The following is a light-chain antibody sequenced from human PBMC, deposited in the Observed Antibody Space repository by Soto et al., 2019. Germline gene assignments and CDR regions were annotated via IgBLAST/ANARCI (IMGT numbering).Light chain of an antibody. Sequence: QSALTQPASVSGSPGQSITISCTGTSSDVGSYNLVSWYRQHPGKAPKLMIYAGSKRPSGLSNRFSGSKSGNTAALTISGLQAEDEADYYCCSYATSGTLIFGGGTKLTVL. CDR1: SSDVGSYNL. CDR2: AGS. J-gene: IGLJ2*01. CDR3: CSYATSGTLI. V-gene: IGLV2-23*01.